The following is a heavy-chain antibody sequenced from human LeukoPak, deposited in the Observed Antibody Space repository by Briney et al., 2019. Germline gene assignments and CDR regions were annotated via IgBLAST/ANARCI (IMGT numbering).Heavy chain of an antibody. CDR3: SRGLDSRKLGC. J-gene: IGHJ4*02. D-gene: IGHD3-22*01. CDR2: IHPSGML. CDR1: GASFNSDDQY. Sequence: SETLSLTCTVSGASFNSDDQYWNWIRQSPGKGLEWIGSIHPSGMLYNNPSLESRVTMSRDTSKNQFSLNLNSVTAADTAVYFCSRGLDSRKLGCWGQGILVTVSS. V-gene: IGHV4-31*03.